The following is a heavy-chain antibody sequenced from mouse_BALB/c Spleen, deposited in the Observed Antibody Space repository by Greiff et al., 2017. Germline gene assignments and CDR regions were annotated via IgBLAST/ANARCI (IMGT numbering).Heavy chain of an antibody. J-gene: IGHJ4*01. CDR3: ARDPLYGSSSLYAMDY. V-gene: IGHV5-6-3*01. Sequence: EVKVVESGRGLVQPGGSLKLSCAASGFTFSSYGMSWVRQTPDKRLELVATINSNGGSTYYPDSVKGRFTISRDNAKNTLYLQMSSLKSEDTAMYYCARDPLYGSSSLYAMDYWGQGTSVTVSS. D-gene: IGHD1-1*01. CDR2: INSNGGST. CDR1: GFTFSSYG.